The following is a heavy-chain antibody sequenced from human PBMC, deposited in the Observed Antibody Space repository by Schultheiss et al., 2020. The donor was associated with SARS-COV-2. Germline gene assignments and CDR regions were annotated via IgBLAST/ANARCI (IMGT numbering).Heavy chain of an antibody. CDR1: GFTVSSNY. D-gene: IGHD3-22*01. CDR3: TTDITMIVVGLDP. V-gene: IGHV3-15*01. Sequence: GGSLRLSCSASGFTVSSNYMSWVRQAPGKGLEWVGRIKSKTDGGTTDYAAPVKGRFTISRDDSKNTLYLQMNSLKTEDTAVYYCTTDITMIVVGLDPWGQGTLVTVSS. J-gene: IGHJ5*02. CDR2: IKSKTDGGTT.